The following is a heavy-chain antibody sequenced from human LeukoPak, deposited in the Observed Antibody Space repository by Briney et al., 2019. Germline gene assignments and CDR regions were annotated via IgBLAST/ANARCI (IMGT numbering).Heavy chain of an antibody. J-gene: IGHJ4*02. CDR2: INHSGST. D-gene: IGHD3-3*01. CDR3: ARSYDFWSGYSFDY. CDR1: GGSFSDYY. V-gene: IGHV4-34*01. Sequence: SETLSLTCAVYGGSFSDYYWSWIRQPPGKGLEWIGEINHSGSTNYNPSLKSRVTISVDTSKNQFSLKLSSVTAADTAVYYCARSYDFWSGYSFDYWGQGTLVTVSS.